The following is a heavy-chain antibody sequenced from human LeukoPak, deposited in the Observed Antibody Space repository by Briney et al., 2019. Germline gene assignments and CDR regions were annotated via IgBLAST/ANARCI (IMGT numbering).Heavy chain of an antibody. CDR3: TRVATVTTNNWFDP. D-gene: IGHD4-17*01. Sequence: PGGSLRLSCAASGFSFSEYGMNWVRQAPGKGLEWVSYISSSSSIIHYADSVKGRFTISRDNVKKSLFLQMNSLRDEDTAFYYCTRVATVTTNNWFDPWGHGILVTVSS. CDR1: GFSFSEYG. CDR2: ISSSSSII. J-gene: IGHJ5*02. V-gene: IGHV3-48*02.